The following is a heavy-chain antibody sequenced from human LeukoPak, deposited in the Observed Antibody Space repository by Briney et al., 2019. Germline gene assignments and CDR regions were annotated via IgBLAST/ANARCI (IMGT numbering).Heavy chain of an antibody. J-gene: IGHJ5*02. D-gene: IGHD3-9*01. CDR1: GFNLSGYT. CDR2: ISRTGSHI. Sequence: GGSLRLSCAASGFNLSGYTMNWVRQAPGKGLEWVSSISRTGSHIFYADSLKGRFIISKDDTKNFLFLQMNSLSAEDTAFYYCVRGIDYDILTGSPPRFDPWGQGALVTVSS. V-gene: IGHV3-21*06. CDR3: VRGIDYDILTGSPPRFDP.